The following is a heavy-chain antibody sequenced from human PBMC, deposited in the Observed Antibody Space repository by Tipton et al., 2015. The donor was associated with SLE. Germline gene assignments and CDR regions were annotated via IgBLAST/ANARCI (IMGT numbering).Heavy chain of an antibody. V-gene: IGHV4-61*09. CDR1: GGSISSGGHC. CDR3: ARVGAAPYFDY. J-gene: IGHJ4*02. D-gene: IGHD6-13*01. Sequence: TLSLTCTVSGGSISSGGHCWSWIRQPAGKGLEWIGYIHTGGSTEYNPSVKSRVTISADTFKNQFSLKLTSVTVADTAVYYCARVGAAPYFDYWGQGTLVTVSS. CDR2: IHTGGST.